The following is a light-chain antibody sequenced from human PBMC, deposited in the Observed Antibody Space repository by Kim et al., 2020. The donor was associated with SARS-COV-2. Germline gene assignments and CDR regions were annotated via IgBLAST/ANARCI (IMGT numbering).Light chain of an antibody. CDR3: SSYTLTSTWV. Sequence: QSALTQPASVSGSPGQSITISCTGTYSDIGSFAYVSWYQQYPGKAPRLIIHDVTERPSGISNRFSGSRSGNTASLTISGLQAEDEADYHYSSYTLTSTWVFGGGTQLTVL. V-gene: IGLV2-14*03. CDR1: YSDIGSFAY. J-gene: IGLJ3*02. CDR2: DVT.